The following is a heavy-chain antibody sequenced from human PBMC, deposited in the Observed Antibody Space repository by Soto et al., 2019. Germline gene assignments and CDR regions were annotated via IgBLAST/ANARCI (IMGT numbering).Heavy chain of an antibody. CDR3: ARVCWGGKSYDASDF. CDR1: GDCISTAYF. V-gene: IGHV4-38-2*01. D-gene: IGHD2-21*01. CDR2: IYYNGNT. J-gene: IGHJ3*01. Sequence: SGTLSLTCAVSGDCISTAYFWSWIRQSPDRGLEFLGSIYYNGNTHYNPSLKSRVIVSRDKSKNHFFLKLSTVTTADTAVYYSARVCWGGKSYDASDFWGQGTMVTVSS.